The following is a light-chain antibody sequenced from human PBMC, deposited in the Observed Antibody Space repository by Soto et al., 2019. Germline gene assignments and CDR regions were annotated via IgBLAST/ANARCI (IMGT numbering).Light chain of an antibody. CDR2: AAS. Sequence: DIQMTQSPSTLSASAGDRVTITCRASPSISSWLAWYQKKTGKAPQLLIYAASSLQSGVPSRFSGSGSGTDFTLTLSSLQPEDCATYDCQQRYSTPRTFGQGTKVDIK. CDR3: QQRYSTPRT. J-gene: IGKJ1*01. V-gene: IGKV1-39*01. CDR1: PSISSW.